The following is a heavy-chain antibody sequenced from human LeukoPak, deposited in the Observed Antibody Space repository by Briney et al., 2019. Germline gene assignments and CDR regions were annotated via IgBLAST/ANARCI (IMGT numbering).Heavy chain of an antibody. J-gene: IGHJ4*02. CDR3: AREIVAAAGRED. D-gene: IGHD6-13*01. CDR1: GFTFSSYG. Sequence: PGGSLRLSCAASGFTFSSYGMHWVRQAPGKGLEWASYISSSGSTIYYADSVKGRFTISRDNAKNSLYLQMNSLRAEDTAVYYCAREIVAAAGREDWGQGTLVTVSS. V-gene: IGHV3-48*04. CDR2: ISSSGSTI.